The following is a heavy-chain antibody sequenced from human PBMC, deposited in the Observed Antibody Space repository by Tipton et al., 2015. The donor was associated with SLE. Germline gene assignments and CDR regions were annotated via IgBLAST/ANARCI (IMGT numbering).Heavy chain of an antibody. CDR3: ARAEEAFDI. V-gene: IGHV3-33*08. CDR1: GFTVSSNY. CDR2: IWYDGSNK. J-gene: IGHJ3*02. Sequence: SLRLSCAASGFTVSSNYMSWVRQAPGKGLEWVAVIWYDGSNKYYAESVKGRFTISRDNSKNTLYLQMNSLRAEDTAVYYCARAEEAFDIWGQGTMVTVSS.